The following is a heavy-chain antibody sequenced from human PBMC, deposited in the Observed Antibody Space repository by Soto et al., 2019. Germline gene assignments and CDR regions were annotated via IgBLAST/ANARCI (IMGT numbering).Heavy chain of an antibody. D-gene: IGHD3-3*01. Sequence: QVQLVQSGAEVKEPGSAVKVSCKAPADSFSSYGISWVRQAPGQGLGWMGGIIPIFGTTNYAEKFQDRVTITADESTNTAYMELSSLRSEDTALYYCARVFPDGWVEPGVVRGYLDTWGRGTLVTVSS. CDR1: ADSFSSYG. V-gene: IGHV1-69*01. J-gene: IGHJ4*02. CDR2: IIPIFGTT. CDR3: ARVFPDGWVEPGVVRGYLDT.